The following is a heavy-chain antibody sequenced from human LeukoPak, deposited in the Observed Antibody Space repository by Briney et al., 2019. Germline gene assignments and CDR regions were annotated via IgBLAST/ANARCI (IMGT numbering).Heavy chain of an antibody. D-gene: IGHD3-22*01. J-gene: IGHJ4*02. Sequence: GGSLRLSCAASGFTFSSYWMHWVRQAPGKGLVWVSRINIDGSTSNYADSVKGRFTISRDNSKNTLYLQMNSLRAEDTAVYYCAKYYYDTSGYYSAGYFDYWGQGSLVTVSS. CDR3: AKYYYDTSGYYSAGYFDY. CDR1: GFTFSSYW. CDR2: INIDGSTS. V-gene: IGHV3-74*01.